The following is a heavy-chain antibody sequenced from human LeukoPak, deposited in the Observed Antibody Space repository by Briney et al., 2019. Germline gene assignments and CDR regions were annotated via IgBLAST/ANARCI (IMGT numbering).Heavy chain of an antibody. V-gene: IGHV4-34*01. Sequence: SETLSLTCAVYGGSFSGYYWSWIRQPPGKGLEWIGEINHSGSTNYNPSLKSRVTISVDTSKNQFSLKLSSVTAADTAVYYCARPPGCSSTSCYGDWYFDLWGRGTLVTVPS. CDR2: INHSGST. CDR3: ARPPGCSSTSCYGDWYFDL. CDR1: GGSFSGYY. D-gene: IGHD2-2*01. J-gene: IGHJ2*01.